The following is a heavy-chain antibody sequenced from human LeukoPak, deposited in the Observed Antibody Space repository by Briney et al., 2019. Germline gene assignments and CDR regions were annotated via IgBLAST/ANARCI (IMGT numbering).Heavy chain of an antibody. Sequence: PGGSLRLSCAVSGFTFSSYEMNWVRQAPGKGLEWVSYISSGGSSMLYADSVKGRFTISRDNAKNSLYLQMNSLRAEDTAVYYCARDMTTVTTSSVSGYYFYGMDVWGQGTTVTVAS. CDR2: ISSGGSSM. D-gene: IGHD4-17*01. CDR1: GFTFSSYE. CDR3: ARDMTTVTTSSVSGYYFYGMDV. V-gene: IGHV3-48*03. J-gene: IGHJ6*02.